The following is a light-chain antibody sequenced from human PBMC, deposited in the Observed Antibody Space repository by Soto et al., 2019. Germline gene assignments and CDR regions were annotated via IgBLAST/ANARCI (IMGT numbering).Light chain of an antibody. CDR3: QNYNTPPLT. CDR2: AAS. CDR1: RGISNY. Sequence: DIQMTQSPSSLSASVGDRVTITCRASRGISNYLAWYQQKPGKVPKVLIYAASTLPSGVPSRFSGSGSGTDFTLTISRLQPEDGATYYCQNYNTPPLTFGRGTKVEIK. J-gene: IGKJ1*01. V-gene: IGKV1-27*01.